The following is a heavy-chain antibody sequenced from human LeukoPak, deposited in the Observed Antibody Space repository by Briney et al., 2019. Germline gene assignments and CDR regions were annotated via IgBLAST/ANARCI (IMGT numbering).Heavy chain of an antibody. CDR2: IYTNGGA. CDR1: GGSVTSGSYY. CDR3: AREPPGY. J-gene: IGHJ4*02. V-gene: IGHV4-61*02. Sequence: SQTQSLTCTVSGGSVTSGSYYWNWIRQPAGKGLEWIGRIYTNGGASYNPSLKSRVTISIDASKNQFSLKLSSVTAADTAVYYCAREPPGYWGQGILVTVSS.